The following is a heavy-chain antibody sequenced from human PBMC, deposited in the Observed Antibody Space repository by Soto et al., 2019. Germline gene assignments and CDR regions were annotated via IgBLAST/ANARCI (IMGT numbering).Heavy chain of an antibody. CDR2: ISYDGSNK. CDR1: GFTFSSYG. V-gene: IGHV3-30*18. D-gene: IGHD1-26*01. CDR3: AKEEQFDY. Sequence: GGSLRLSCAASGFTFSSYGMHWVRQAPGKGLEWVAVISYDGSNKYYADSVKGRFTISRDNSKNTLYLQMNSLRAEDTAVYYCAKEEQFDYWGQGTLVTVSS. J-gene: IGHJ4*02.